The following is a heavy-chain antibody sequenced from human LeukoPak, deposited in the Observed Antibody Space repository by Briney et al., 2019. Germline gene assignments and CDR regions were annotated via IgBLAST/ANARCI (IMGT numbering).Heavy chain of an antibody. J-gene: IGHJ3*02. CDR2: ISYDGSNK. V-gene: IGHV3-30*04. CDR3: ARDLNSGYDDDAFDI. D-gene: IGHD5-12*01. CDR1: GFTFSSYA. Sequence: GRSLRLSCAASGFTFSSYAMHWVRQAPGKGLEWVAVISYDGSNKYYADSVEGRFTISRDNSKNTLYLQMNSLRAEDTAVYYCARDLNSGYDDDAFDIWGQGTMVTVSS.